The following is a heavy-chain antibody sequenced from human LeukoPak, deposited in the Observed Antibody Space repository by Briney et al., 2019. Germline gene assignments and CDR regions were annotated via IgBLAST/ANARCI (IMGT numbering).Heavy chain of an antibody. D-gene: IGHD6-13*01. CDR3: AKSFGPVIAAAGTGAD. CDR1: GFTFSNYW. V-gene: IGHV3-74*01. Sequence: GGSLRLSCAASGFTFSNYWMHWVRQDPGKGLVWAPFINPDGSTTNYADSVKGRFTISRDNAKNALYLQMNSLRAEDTAVYYCAKSFGPVIAAAGTGADWGQGTLVTVSS. CDR2: INPDGSTT. J-gene: IGHJ4*02.